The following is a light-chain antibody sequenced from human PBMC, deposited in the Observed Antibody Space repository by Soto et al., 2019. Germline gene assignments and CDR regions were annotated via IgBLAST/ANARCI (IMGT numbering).Light chain of an antibody. J-gene: IGKJ3*01. Sequence: EIVLTQSPATLSLSPGERATLSCGASQSVSSSYLAWYQQKPGLAPRLLIYDASSRATGIPDRSSGSGSGTDFTLTISRLEPEDFAVYYCQQYGSSPTTFGPGTKVDIK. V-gene: IGKV3D-20*01. CDR1: QSVSSSY. CDR3: QQYGSSPTT. CDR2: DAS.